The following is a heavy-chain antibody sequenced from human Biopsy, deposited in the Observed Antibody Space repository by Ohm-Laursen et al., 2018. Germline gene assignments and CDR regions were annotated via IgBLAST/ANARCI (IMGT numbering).Heavy chain of an antibody. Sequence: SLRLSCSASGVTLSGYSMNWVRQAPGQGLEWVSSISSSGSFIYFADSVKGRFTISRDNARNSLYLQMNSLRAEDTAVYYCGRGQTVAPGYYGMDVWGQGTTVTVSS. J-gene: IGHJ6*02. CDR2: ISSSGSFI. CDR3: GRGQTVAPGYYGMDV. V-gene: IGHV3-21*01. D-gene: IGHD4-17*01. CDR1: GVTLSGYS.